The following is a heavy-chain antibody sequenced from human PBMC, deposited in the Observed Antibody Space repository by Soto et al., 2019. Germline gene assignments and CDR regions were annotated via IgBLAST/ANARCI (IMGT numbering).Heavy chain of an antibody. CDR2: ISPSSDTI. CDR1: GFTFSAYE. D-gene: IGHD2-8*02. V-gene: IGHV3-48*03. J-gene: IGHJ3*02. CDR3: EGILVVPAPGHDAFDI. Sequence: PGGSLRLSCASSGFTFSAYEMNWVRQAPGKGLEWVSYISPSSDTIYYADSVKGRFTISRDNAGNSLYLQMNSLRAEDTALYFCEGILVVPAPGHDAFDIWGQGTMVTVS.